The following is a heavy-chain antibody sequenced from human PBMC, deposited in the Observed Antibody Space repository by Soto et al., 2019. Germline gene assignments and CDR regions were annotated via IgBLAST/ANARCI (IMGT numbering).Heavy chain of an antibody. J-gene: IGHJ4*02. CDR3: ATERGWIQQQTYYFDY. CDR1: GLTLSGYW. CDR2: IKQEGSDK. Sequence: PGGSLRLSCAASGLTLSGYWMSWVRQAPGKGLEWVANIKQEGSDKYYVDSVKGRFTISRDNAKNSVFLQINSLRAEDTAVYYSATERGWIQQQTYYFDYWGQGTLVTVSS. D-gene: IGHD5-18*01. V-gene: IGHV3-7*01.